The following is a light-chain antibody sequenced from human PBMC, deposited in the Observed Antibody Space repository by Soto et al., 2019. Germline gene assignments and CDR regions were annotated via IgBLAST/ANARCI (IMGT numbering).Light chain of an antibody. J-gene: IGKJ1*01. CDR2: GAS. V-gene: IGKV3-20*01. Sequence: ESVLTQSPGTLSLSPGERATLSCRASQSVSSSFLAWYQLKPGQAPRLLIYGASSRATGIPDRFSGSGSGPDFTPTISRLEPEDFAVYYGHQYDSSPWTFGQGTKVEIK. CDR1: QSVSSSF. CDR3: HQYDSSPWT.